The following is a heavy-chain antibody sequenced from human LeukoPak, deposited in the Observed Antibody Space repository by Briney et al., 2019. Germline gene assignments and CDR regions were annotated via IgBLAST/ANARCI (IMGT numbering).Heavy chain of an antibody. CDR1: GGSISSSSYY. D-gene: IGHD6-6*01. CDR2: IYYSGST. Sequence: SETLSLTCTVSGGSISSSSYYWGWIRQPPGKGLEWIGSIYYSGSTYYNPSLKSRVTISVDTSKNQFPLKLSSVTAADTAVYYCAKYSTTYYYGMDVWGQGTTVTVSS. CDR3: AKYSTTYYYGMDV. J-gene: IGHJ6*02. V-gene: IGHV4-39*06.